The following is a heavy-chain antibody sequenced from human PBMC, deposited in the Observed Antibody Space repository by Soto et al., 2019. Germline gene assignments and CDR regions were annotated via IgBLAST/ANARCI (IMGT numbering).Heavy chain of an antibody. CDR3: AHIVEAGSGYYFDY. V-gene: IGHV2-5*02. Sequence: QITLKESGPTLVKPTQTLTLTCTFSGFSLSSTRRAVGWIRQSPGKDLEWRALIYWDDDKRYSPFLKSRLTITNDTSKTQEVLTMAIMDTVDTARYYGAHIVEAGSGYYFDYWGQGTLVTVAS. CDR1: GFSLSSTRRA. J-gene: IGHJ4*02. CDR2: IYWDDDK. D-gene: IGHD6-19*01.